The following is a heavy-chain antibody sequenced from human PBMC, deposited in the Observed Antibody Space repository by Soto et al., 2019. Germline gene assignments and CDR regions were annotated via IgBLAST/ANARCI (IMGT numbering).Heavy chain of an antibody. CDR3: AHRRGATGHFDS. CDR1: GFSLTRNGVG. CDR2: IYRDDDK. J-gene: IGHJ4*02. Sequence: QITLRESGPPLVKPTQTLTLTCTFSGFSLTRNGVGVGWIRQPPGKALEWLALIYRDDDKRYSPSLKTRLTITKDTSKNQIVLTMTTMDPVDTATYYCAHRRGATGHFDSWGQGTLVTVSS. V-gene: IGHV2-5*02.